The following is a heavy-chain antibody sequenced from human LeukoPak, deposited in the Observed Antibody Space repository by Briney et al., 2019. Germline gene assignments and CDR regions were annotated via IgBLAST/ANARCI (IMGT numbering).Heavy chain of an antibody. D-gene: IGHD3-22*01. Sequence: GGSLRLSCAASGFTVSNNYLSWVRQAPGKGLEWVSGISGSGGSTYYADSVKGRLTISRDNSKNTLYLQMNSLRAEDTAVYYCAKGSGYYPEGSDYWGQGTLVTVSS. CDR2: ISGSGGST. CDR1: GFTVSNNY. J-gene: IGHJ4*02. CDR3: AKGSGYYPEGSDY. V-gene: IGHV3-23*01.